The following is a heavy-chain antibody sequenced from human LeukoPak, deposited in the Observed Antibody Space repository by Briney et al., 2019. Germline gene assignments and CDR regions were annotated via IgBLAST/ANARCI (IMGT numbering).Heavy chain of an antibody. Sequence: ASVKVSCKASGYTFTSYYMHWVRQAPGQGLEWMGIINPSGGSTSYAQKFQGRVTMTRDTSTSTVYMELSSLRSEDTAVYYCARGSAPDIVVVPTENWFDPWGQGTLVTVSS. CDR2: INPSGGST. J-gene: IGHJ5*02. V-gene: IGHV1-46*01. CDR1: GYTFTSYY. D-gene: IGHD2-2*01. CDR3: ARGSAPDIVVVPTENWFDP.